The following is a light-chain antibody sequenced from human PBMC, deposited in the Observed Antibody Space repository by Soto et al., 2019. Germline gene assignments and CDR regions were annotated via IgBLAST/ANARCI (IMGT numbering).Light chain of an antibody. V-gene: IGKV1-5*01. CDR3: QQYSGFWT. Sequence: DIQMTQSPSTLSASVGDRVTITCRASQSISSWLAWYQQKPGKAPKLLIYDASSLKGGVPSKFSGSGSGTEFTLTISNLQPDDFATYYCQQYSGFWTFGQGTKVDIK. CDR1: QSISSW. J-gene: IGKJ1*01. CDR2: DAS.